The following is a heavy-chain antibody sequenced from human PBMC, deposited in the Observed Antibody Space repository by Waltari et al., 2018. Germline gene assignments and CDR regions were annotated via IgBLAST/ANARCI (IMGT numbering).Heavy chain of an antibody. J-gene: IGHJ4*02. Sequence: EVQLVESGGDLVQPGRSLRLSCTANGFTFGDHALSWFRQAPGKGLEWVGFIRSKTYGGTAQYAASVKGRFTISRDDSKSIAYLQMNSLKTEDTAVYYCTRDRWYSSTWYFDYWGQGTLVTVSS. CDR2: IRSKTYGGTA. D-gene: IGHD2-2*01. V-gene: IGHV3-49*03. CDR3: TRDRWYSSTWYFDY. CDR1: GFTFGDHA.